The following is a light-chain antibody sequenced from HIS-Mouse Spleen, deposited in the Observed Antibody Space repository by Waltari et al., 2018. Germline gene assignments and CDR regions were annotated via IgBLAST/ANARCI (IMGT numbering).Light chain of an antibody. CDR1: ALPKKY. V-gene: IGLV3-10*01. J-gene: IGLJ2*01. CDR3: YSTDSSGNHRV. CDR2: EDS. Sequence: SYELTQPPSVSVSPGQTARITCSGDALPKKYAYWYQQKSGQAPVLVIYEDSKRPSGLPARLSGSSSGTMATLTISGAQVEDEADYYCYSTDSSGNHRVFGGGTKLTVL.